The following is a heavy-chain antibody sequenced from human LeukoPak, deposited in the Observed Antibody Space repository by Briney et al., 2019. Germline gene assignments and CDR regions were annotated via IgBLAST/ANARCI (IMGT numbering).Heavy chain of an antibody. CDR1: GYTFTSYY. D-gene: IGHD3-22*01. V-gene: IGHV1-8*02. J-gene: IGHJ6*02. CDR2: MNPNSGNT. CDR3: ARDYYYDSSGYRDEYGMGV. Sequence: EASVKVSCKASGYTFTSYYMHWVRQAPGQGLEWMGWMNPNSGNTGYAQKFQGRVTMTRNTSISTAYMELSSLRSEDTAVYYCARDYYYDSSGYRDEYGMGVWGQGTTVTVSS.